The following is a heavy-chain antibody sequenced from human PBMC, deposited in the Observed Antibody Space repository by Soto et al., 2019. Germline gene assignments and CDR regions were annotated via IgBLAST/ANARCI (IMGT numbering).Heavy chain of an antibody. V-gene: IGHV4-30-4*01. CDR1: GGSISSGDYY. J-gene: IGHJ6*02. D-gene: IGHD5-18*01. Sequence: SETLSLTCTVSGGSISSGDYYWSWIRQPPGKGLEWIGYIYYSGSTYYNPSLKSRVTISVDTPKNQFSLKLSSVTAADTAVYYCAREGSFEDTAMVPNYYYYGMDVWGQGTTVTVSS. CDR2: IYYSGST. CDR3: AREGSFEDTAMVPNYYYYGMDV.